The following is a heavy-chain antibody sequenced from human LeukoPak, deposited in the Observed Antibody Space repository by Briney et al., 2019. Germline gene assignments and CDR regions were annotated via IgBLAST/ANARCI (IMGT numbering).Heavy chain of an antibody. Sequence: SVKVSCKASGGTFSSYAISWVRQAPGQGLEWMGRIIPIFGTANYAQKFQGRVTITTDQSTSTAYMELSSLRSEDTAVYYCASRYNWNYDWFDPWGQGTLVTVSS. CDR1: GGTFSSYA. CDR2: IIPIFGTA. J-gene: IGHJ5*02. V-gene: IGHV1-69*05. CDR3: ASRYNWNYDWFDP. D-gene: IGHD1-7*01.